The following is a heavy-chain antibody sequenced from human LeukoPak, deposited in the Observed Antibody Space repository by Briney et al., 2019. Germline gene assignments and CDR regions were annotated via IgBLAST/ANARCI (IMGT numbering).Heavy chain of an antibody. Sequence: GGSLRLSCAASEFTFSSYWMSWVRQAPGKGLEWVANIKQDGSEKYYVDSVKGRFTISRDNAKNSLYLQMNSLRAEDTAVYYCAREVAGTLDYWGQGTLVTVSS. CDR2: IKQDGSEK. CDR1: EFTFSSYW. D-gene: IGHD6-19*01. V-gene: IGHV3-7*01. CDR3: AREVAGTLDY. J-gene: IGHJ4*02.